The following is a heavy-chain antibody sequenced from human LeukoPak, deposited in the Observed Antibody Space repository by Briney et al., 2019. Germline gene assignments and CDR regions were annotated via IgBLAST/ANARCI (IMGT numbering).Heavy chain of an antibody. CDR3: AKAPDSSGYYYISDY. CDR2: ISGSGGST. D-gene: IGHD3-22*01. V-gene: IGHV3-23*01. CDR1: GVSFSNYA. Sequence: PGGSLRLSCVPSGVSFSNYAMSWVRQAPGKGLEWVSSISGSGGSTHYADSVKGRFTISRDSSKNTLYLQMNSLRAEDTAMYYCAKAPDSSGYYYISDYWGQGTLVTVSS. J-gene: IGHJ4*02.